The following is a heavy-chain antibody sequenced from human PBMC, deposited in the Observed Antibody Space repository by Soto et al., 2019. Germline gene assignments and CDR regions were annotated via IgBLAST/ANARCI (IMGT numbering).Heavy chain of an antibody. CDR2: IYYSGST. Sequence: QVQLQESGPGLVKPSETLSLTCTVSGGSISSYYWSWIRQPPGKGLEWIGYIYYSGSTNYNPSLKSRVTISVDTSKNQFSLKLSSVTAADTAVYYCARSPMDPGHGGLDYWGQGTLVTVSS. V-gene: IGHV4-59*01. CDR3: ARSPMDPGHGGLDY. D-gene: IGHD3-16*01. J-gene: IGHJ4*02. CDR1: GGSISSYY.